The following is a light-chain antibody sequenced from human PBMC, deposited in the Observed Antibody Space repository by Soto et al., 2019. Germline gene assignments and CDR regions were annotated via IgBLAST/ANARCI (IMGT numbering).Light chain of an antibody. CDR2: GAS. CDR1: QSVSSN. Sequence: EIVMTQSPATLSVSPGERATLSCRASQSVSSNLAWYQQKPGQAPRLLIYGASARATGIPARLSGSGSETEFTLTISSLQSEDFAVYYCQQYNNWPRTFGQGTKVEIK. CDR3: QQYNNWPRT. J-gene: IGKJ1*01. V-gene: IGKV3-15*01.